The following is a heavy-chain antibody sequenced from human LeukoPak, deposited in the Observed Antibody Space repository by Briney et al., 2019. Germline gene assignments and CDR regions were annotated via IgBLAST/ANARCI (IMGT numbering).Heavy chain of an antibody. CDR3: ARGARGSSGYYDAFDI. Sequence: ASVKVSCKASGGTFSSYAISWVRQAPGQGLEWMGRIIPIFGTANYAQKFQGRVTITTDESTSTAYMELSSLRSEDTAVYYCARGARGSSGYYDAFDIWGQGTKVTVSS. CDR2: IIPIFGTA. CDR1: GGTFSSYA. V-gene: IGHV1-69*05. J-gene: IGHJ3*02. D-gene: IGHD3-22*01.